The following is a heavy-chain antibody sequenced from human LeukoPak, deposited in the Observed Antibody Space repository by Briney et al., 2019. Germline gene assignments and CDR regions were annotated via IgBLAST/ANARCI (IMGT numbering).Heavy chain of an antibody. CDR2: IYYSGST. CDR1: GGSISSYC. D-gene: IGHD3-16*01. J-gene: IGHJ4*02. V-gene: IGHV4-59*01. CDR3: ARDGGSGAPNFDY. Sequence: SETLSLTCTVSGGSISSYCWSWIRQPPGKGLEWIGYIYYSGSTNYNPSLKSRVTISVDTSKNQFSLKLSSVTAADTAVYYCARDGGSGAPNFDYWGQGTLVTVSS.